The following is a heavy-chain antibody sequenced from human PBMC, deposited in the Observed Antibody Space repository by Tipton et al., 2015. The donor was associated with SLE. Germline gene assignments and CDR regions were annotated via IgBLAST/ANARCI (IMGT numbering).Heavy chain of an antibody. J-gene: IGHJ4*02. Sequence: TLSLTCAVSGGSISSSSYYWGWIRQPPGKEPEWIGSIYYSGSTYYTPSLKSRVTTSVDTSKNQFSLSLYSVTVEETAGFYCPRQGSGFGSGRDDYWGQGVLVTVSS. CDR3: PRQGSGFGSGRDDY. CDR1: GGSISSSSYY. CDR2: IYYSGST. V-gene: IGHV4-39*01. D-gene: IGHD6-19*01.